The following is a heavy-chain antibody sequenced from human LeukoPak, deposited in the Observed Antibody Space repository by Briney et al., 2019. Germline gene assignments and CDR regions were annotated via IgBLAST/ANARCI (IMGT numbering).Heavy chain of an antibody. V-gene: IGHV4-34*01. J-gene: IGHJ5*02. CDR2: INHSGST. D-gene: IGHD3-10*01. CDR3: ARGGPYGSGSYYKYNWFDP. Sequence: PSETLSLTCAVYGGSPSGYYLSWIREPPGKGLEWFGEINHSGSTNYNPSLKSRVTISVDTSKNQFSLKLSSVTAADTGVYYCARGGPYGSGSYYKYNWFDPWGQGTLVTVSS. CDR1: GGSPSGYY.